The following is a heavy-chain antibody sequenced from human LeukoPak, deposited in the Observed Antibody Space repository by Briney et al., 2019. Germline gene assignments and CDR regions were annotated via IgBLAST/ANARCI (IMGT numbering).Heavy chain of an antibody. CDR2: INHSGST. J-gene: IGHJ4*02. D-gene: IGHD3-3*01. CDR3: ARGRFLEWLLYPIFDY. CDR1: GGSFSGYY. Sequence: SETLSLTCAVYGGSFSGYYWSWIRQPPGKGLEWIGEINHSGSTNCNPSLKSRVTISVDTSKNQFSLKLSSVTAADTAVYYCARGRFLEWLLYPIFDYWGQGTLVTVSS. V-gene: IGHV4-34*01.